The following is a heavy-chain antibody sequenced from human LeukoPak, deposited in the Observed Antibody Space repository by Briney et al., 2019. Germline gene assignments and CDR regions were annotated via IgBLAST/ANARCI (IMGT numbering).Heavy chain of an antibody. D-gene: IGHD2-15*01. V-gene: IGHV1-69*04. Sequence: SVKVSCKASGGTFSSYAISWVRQAPGQGLEWMGRIIPILGIANYAQKFQGRVTITADKSTSTAYMELSSLRSEDTAVYYCARTGSGGGYFDYWGQGTLVTVSS. J-gene: IGHJ4*02. CDR3: ARTGSGGGYFDY. CDR2: IIPILGIA. CDR1: GGTFSSYA.